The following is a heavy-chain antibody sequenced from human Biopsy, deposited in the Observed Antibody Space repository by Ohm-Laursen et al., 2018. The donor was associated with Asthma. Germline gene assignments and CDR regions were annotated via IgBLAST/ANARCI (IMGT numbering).Heavy chain of an antibody. D-gene: IGHD2-15*01. CDR2: ISYSGST. CDR1: GGSVSSGSYY. J-gene: IGHJ2*01. V-gene: IGHV4-61*01. CDR3: ARVPTTLRYFDL. Sequence: SETLSLTCTVSGGSVSSGSYYWSWIRRPPGKGLAWVSYISYSGSTDYNPSLKSRLTISMDTSKNQFSLKLSSVTAADTAVYYCARVPTTLRYFDLWGRGTLVTVSS.